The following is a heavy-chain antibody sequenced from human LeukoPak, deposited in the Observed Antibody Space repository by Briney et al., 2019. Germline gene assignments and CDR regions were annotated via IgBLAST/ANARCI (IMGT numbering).Heavy chain of an antibody. CDR3: ARGAHYHDSSDGYDY. D-gene: IGHD3-22*01. Sequence: ASVKVSCKASGYTFTGYYMHWVRQAPGQGLEWMGWINPNSGGTNYAQKFQGRVTMTRDTSIIVYMDPSRLRSDDTAVYYCARGAHYHDSSDGYDYWGQGTLVTVSS. V-gene: IGHV1-2*02. J-gene: IGHJ4*02. CDR1: GYTFTGYY. CDR2: INPNSGGT.